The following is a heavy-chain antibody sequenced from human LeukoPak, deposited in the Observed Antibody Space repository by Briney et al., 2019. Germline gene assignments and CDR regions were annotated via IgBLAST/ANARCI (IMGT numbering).Heavy chain of an antibody. CDR3: ALAAAGTAYFDY. D-gene: IGHD6-13*01. CDR1: GYTFTGYY. J-gene: IGHJ4*02. V-gene: IGHV1-46*03. Sequence: ASVKVSCKASGYTFTGYYMHWVRQAPGQGLEWMGIINPSGGSTSYAQKFQGRVTMTRDTSTSTVYMELSSLRSEDTAVYYCALAAAGTAYFDYWGQGTLATVSS. CDR2: INPSGGST.